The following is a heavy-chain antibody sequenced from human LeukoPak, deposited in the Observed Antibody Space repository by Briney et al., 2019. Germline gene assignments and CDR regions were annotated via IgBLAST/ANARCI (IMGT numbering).Heavy chain of an antibody. CDR2: IYPDDSDT. D-gene: IGHD1-26*01. Sequence: KDGESLKISCSGSGYSFTNYWIGWVRQMPGKGLEWMGIIYPDDSDTRYSPSFQGQVTISADKSISTAYLQWSSLKASDTAMYYCARKYSGSYGAYDAFDIWGQGTMVTVSS. V-gene: IGHV5-51*01. J-gene: IGHJ3*02. CDR1: GYSFTNYW. CDR3: ARKYSGSYGAYDAFDI.